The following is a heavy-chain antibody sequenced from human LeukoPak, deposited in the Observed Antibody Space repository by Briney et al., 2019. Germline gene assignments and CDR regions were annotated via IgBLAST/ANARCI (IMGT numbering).Heavy chain of an antibody. V-gene: IGHV4-34*01. CDR1: GGSFSGYY. J-gene: IGHJ3*02. Sequence: SETLSLTCAVYGGSFSGYYWSWIRQPPGKGLEWIGEINHSGSTNYNPSLKSRVTISVDTPKNQFSLKLSSVTAADTAVYYCARAPIVVVVAATHDAFDIWGQGTMVTVSS. D-gene: IGHD2-15*01. CDR3: ARAPIVVVVAATHDAFDI. CDR2: INHSGST.